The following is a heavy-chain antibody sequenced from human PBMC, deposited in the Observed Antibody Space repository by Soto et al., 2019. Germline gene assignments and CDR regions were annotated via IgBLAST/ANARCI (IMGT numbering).Heavy chain of an antibody. D-gene: IGHD4-17*01. CDR2: IIPIFGTA. CDR1: GYTFTSYD. V-gene: IGHV1-69*13. Sequence: VKVSCKASGYTFTSYDINWVRQAPGQGLEWMGGIIPIFGTANYAQKFQGRVTITADESTSTAYMELSSLRSEDTAVYYCARGRGVYGDYGYYYYYGMDVWGQGTTVTVSS. J-gene: IGHJ6*02. CDR3: ARGRGVYGDYGYYYYYGMDV.